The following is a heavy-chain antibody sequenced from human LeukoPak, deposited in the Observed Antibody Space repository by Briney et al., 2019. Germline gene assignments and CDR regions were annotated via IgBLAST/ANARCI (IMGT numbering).Heavy chain of an antibody. D-gene: IGHD6-6*01. Sequence: ERQAPGESLKKMGWINPNSGGTKYAQKFQGWVTMTRDTSISTAYMELSRLRSDDTAVYYCAREVSHYGMDVWGKGTTVTVSS. CDR2: INPNSGGT. V-gene: IGHV1-2*04. CDR3: AREVSHYGMDV. J-gene: IGHJ6*04.